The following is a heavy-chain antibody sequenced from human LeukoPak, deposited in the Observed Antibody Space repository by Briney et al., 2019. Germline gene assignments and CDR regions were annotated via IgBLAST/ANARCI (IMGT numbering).Heavy chain of an antibody. CDR2: IYYSGST. D-gene: IGHD6-19*01. Sequence: PSETLSLTCTVSGGSISSYYWSWIRQPPGKGLEWIGYIYYSGSTNYNPSLKSRVTISVDTSKNHFSLKLSSVTAADTAVYYCARGYSSGWYWGPRGTDVWGQGTTVTVSS. J-gene: IGHJ6*02. V-gene: IGHV4-59*08. CDR3: ARGYSSGWYWGPRGTDV. CDR1: GGSISSYY.